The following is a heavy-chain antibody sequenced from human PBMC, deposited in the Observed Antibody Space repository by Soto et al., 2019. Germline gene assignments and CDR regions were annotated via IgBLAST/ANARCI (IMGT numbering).Heavy chain of an antibody. V-gene: IGHV1-69*13. CDR3: ARSARRDGYNNFDY. D-gene: IGHD5-12*01. Sequence: ASVKVSCKASGGTFSSYTISWVRQAPGQGLEWMGGIIPIFGTANYAQKFQGRVTITADESTSTAYMELSSLRSEDTAVYYCARSARRDGYNNFDYLGQGTLVTVS. CDR1: GGTFSSYT. J-gene: IGHJ4*02. CDR2: IIPIFGTA.